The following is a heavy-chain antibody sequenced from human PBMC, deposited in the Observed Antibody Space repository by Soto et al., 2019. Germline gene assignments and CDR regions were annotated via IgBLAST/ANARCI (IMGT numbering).Heavy chain of an antibody. J-gene: IGHJ5*02. D-gene: IGHD4-17*01. Sequence: GSGPTLVNPTQTLTLTCTFSGFSLSTSGVGVGWIRQPPGKALEWLALIYWNDDKRYSPSLKSRLTITKDTSKNQVVLTMTNMDPADTATYYCAHRRNTVTPSWFDPWGQGTLVTVSS. CDR2: IYWNDDK. V-gene: IGHV2-5*01. CDR1: GFSLSTSGVG. CDR3: AHRRNTVTPSWFDP.